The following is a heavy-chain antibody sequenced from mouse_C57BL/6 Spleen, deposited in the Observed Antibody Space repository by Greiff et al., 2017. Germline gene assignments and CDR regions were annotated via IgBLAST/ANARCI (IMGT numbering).Heavy chain of an antibody. CDR2: ISYDGSN. CDR3: ARLRRYAMDY. D-gene: IGHD2-12*01. Sequence: EVKLQESGPGLAKPSQSLSLTCSVTGYSITSGYYWNWIRQFPGNKLEWMGYISYDGSNNYNPSLKNRISITRDTSKNQFFLKLNSVTTEDTATYYCARLRRYAMDYWGQGTSVTVSS. J-gene: IGHJ4*01. CDR1: GYSITSGYY. V-gene: IGHV3-6*01.